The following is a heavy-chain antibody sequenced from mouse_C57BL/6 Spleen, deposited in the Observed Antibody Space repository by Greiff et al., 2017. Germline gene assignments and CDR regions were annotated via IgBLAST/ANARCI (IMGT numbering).Heavy chain of an antibody. CDR1: GYTFTSYW. Sequence: VQLQQPGAELVMPGASVKLSCKASGYTFTSYWMHWVKQRPGQGLEWIGEIDPSDSYTNYNQKFKGKSTLTVDKSSSTAYMQLSSLTSEDSAVYYCARSGYSNYYAMDYWGQGTSVTVSS. D-gene: IGHD2-5*01. CDR3: ARSGYSNYYAMDY. V-gene: IGHV1-69*01. J-gene: IGHJ4*01. CDR2: IDPSDSYT.